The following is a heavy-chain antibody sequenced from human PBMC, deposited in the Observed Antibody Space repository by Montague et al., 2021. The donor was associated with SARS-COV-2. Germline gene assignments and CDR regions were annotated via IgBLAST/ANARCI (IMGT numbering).Heavy chain of an antibody. D-gene: IGHD6-13*01. CDR3: ARGRRIAAGGTSYYGLDV. J-gene: IGHJ6*02. V-gene: IGHV4-4*07. Sequence: SETLSLTCTVSGGSISSHYWSWIRQAAGKGLEWIGRIYIPETATYNPSLTSRVIMSVDTSKNQISLKLSSVTAADTAVYYCARGRRIAAGGTSYYGLDVWGQGATVTVSS. CDR1: GGSISSHY. CDR2: IYIPETA.